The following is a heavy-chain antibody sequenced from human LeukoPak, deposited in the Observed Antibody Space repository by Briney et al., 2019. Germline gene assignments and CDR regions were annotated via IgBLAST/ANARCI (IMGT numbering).Heavy chain of an antibody. D-gene: IGHD1-1*01. CDR3: AMGYNYDYSLDV. V-gene: IGHV4-34*01. CDR2: INHSAST. J-gene: IGHJ6*02. Sequence: SETVSLTCAVYGGSFSGYYWSWIRQPPGKGLEWMGEINHSASTNYHPTHKRRVTISVDTSKNQVSLKLSSVTAADTAVYYCAMGYNYDYSLDVWDQGTTVTVSS. CDR1: GGSFSGYY.